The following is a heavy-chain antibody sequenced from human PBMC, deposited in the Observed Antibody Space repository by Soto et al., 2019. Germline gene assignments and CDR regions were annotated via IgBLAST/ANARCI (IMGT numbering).Heavy chain of an antibody. CDR1: GFTFSSFG. V-gene: IGHV3-30*18. J-gene: IGHJ2*01. CDR2: ISYDASDT. Sequence: EQLAESGGGVVQSGRSLRLSCAASGFTFSSFGMHWVRQAPGKGLEWVAVISYDASDTYFADSVKGRFTISRDNSKNTVYLQMYSLRIEDTAVYYCVKDIHFLGIWYFDLWGRGSLVSVSS. CDR3: VKDIHFLGIWYFDL. D-gene: IGHD3-16*01.